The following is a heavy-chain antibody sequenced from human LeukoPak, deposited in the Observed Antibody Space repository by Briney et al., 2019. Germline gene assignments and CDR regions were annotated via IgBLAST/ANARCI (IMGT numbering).Heavy chain of an antibody. CDR3: ARVVPAAMGDFHY. J-gene: IGHJ4*02. Sequence: VESLKISLNGSGYSFTSYLIGWVRQMPGKGREWMGVIYPGDSDTRYSPSFQRQVTISADTSIRTGYPQWSSLTASDTAMYYCARVVPAAMGDFHYWGQGTLVTVSS. CDR2: IYPGDSDT. D-gene: IGHD2-2*01. CDR1: GYSFTSYL. V-gene: IGHV5-51*01.